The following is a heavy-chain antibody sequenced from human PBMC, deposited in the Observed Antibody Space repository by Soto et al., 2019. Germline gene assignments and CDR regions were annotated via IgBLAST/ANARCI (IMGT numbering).Heavy chain of an antibody. CDR3: ASWYSSSWSNFDY. D-gene: IGHD6-13*01. CDR1: GGSVSSGNYY. J-gene: IGHJ4*02. V-gene: IGHV4-61*01. CDR2: MYYSGSS. Sequence: SEPLSLTCTVSGGSVSSGNYYWNWIRQSPGKGLEWIGYMYYSGSSNYNPSLKSRVTISVDTSKNQFSLKLSSVTAADTAVYYCASWYSSSWSNFDYWGKGTLVTVSS.